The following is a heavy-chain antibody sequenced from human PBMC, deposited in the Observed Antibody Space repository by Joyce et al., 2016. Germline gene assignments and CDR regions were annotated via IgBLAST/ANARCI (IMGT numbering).Heavy chain of an antibody. D-gene: IGHD3-10*01. V-gene: IGHV4-34*01. CDR1: GGSFSGYY. J-gene: IGHJ4*02. CDR3: TKEGRALWFESW. CDR2: INHSGST. Sequence: QVQLQQWGAGLLKPSDTLSLTCAVYGGSFSGYYYNWIRQPPGKGLEWIGEINHSGSTNYTPSLKSRVAISIDTSKNQFSLTLTSVTAADTAVYYCTKEGRALWFESWWGQGTLVTVSS.